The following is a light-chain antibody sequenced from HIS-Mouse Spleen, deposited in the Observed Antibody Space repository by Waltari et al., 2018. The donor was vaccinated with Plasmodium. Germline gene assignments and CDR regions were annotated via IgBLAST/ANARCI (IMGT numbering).Light chain of an antibody. CDR3: QSADSSGTYRV. Sequence: SSELTQPPSVSVSPGQTARITCSGDALPKQYAYWYQQKPGQAPVLVLDKDMERHSGIAERFSGSSSGTTVTLTISGVQAEDEADYYCQSADSSGTYRVFGGGTKLTVL. V-gene: IGLV3-25*03. CDR2: KDM. J-gene: IGLJ2*01. CDR1: ALPKQY.